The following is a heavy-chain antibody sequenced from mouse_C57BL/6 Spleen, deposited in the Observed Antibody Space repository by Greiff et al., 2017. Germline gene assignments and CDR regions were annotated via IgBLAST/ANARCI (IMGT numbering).Heavy chain of an antibody. CDR2: IDPSDSYT. J-gene: IGHJ2*01. CDR3: ARGSSGSLYFDY. CDR1: GYTFTSYW. Sequence: QVQLQQPGAELVRPGTSVKLSCKASGYTFTSYWMHWVKQRPGQGLEWIGVIDPSDSYTNYNQKFKGKATLTVDTSSSTAYMQLSSLTSEDSAVYYCARGSSGSLYFDYWGQGTTLTVSS. D-gene: IGHD3-2*02. V-gene: IGHV1-59*01.